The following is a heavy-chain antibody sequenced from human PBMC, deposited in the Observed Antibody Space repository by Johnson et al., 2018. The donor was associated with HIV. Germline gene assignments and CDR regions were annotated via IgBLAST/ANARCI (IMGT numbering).Heavy chain of an antibody. CDR3: ARAADSGGLWFGEEKAFDI. CDR2: FFGGDGT. Sequence: VQLVESGGGLVQPGRSLRISCAASRFTFDDYAMHWVRQAPGKGLEWVSVFFGGDGTYYADSVRGRFIISRDNSKNTLYLQMNSLRAEDTAVYYCARAADSGGLWFGEEKAFDIWGQGTMVTVSS. V-gene: IGHV3-66*01. D-gene: IGHD3-10*01. CDR1: RFTFDDYA. J-gene: IGHJ3*02.